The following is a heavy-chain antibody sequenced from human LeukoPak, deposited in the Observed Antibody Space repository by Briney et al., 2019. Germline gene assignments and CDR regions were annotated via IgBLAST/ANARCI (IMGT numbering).Heavy chain of an antibody. D-gene: IGHD3-10*01. Sequence: SETPSLTCAVYGGSFSGYYWSWIRQPPGKGLEWIGEINHSGSTNYNPSLKSRVTISVDTSKNQFSLKLSSVTAADTAVYYCAARSWPFDYWGQGTLVTVSS. J-gene: IGHJ4*02. V-gene: IGHV4-34*01. CDR2: INHSGST. CDR1: GGSFSGYY. CDR3: AARSWPFDY.